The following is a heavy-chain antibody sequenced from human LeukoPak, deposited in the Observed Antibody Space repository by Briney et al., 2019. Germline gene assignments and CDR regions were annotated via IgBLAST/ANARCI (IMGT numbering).Heavy chain of an antibody. CDR3: ARGRWLQSPFDY. CDR2: ISSSGSTI. D-gene: IGHD5-24*01. V-gene: IGHV3-11*01. J-gene: IGHJ4*02. CDR1: GFTFSDYY. Sequence: GSLILSCAASGFTFSDYYMSWIRQAPGKGLEWVSYISSSGSTIYYADSVKGRFTISRDNAKNSLYLQMNSLRAEDTAVYYCARGRWLQSPFDYWGQGTLVTVSS.